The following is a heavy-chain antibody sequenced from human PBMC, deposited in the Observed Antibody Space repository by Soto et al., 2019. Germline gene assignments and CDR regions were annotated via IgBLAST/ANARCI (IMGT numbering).Heavy chain of an antibody. Sequence: QITLRESGPTLVKPTQTLTLTCAYSGFSFSTTGVGVGWFRQPPGQALQWLAPIYWNGNERYSPSLNGRLTGTTDTSKTQVRLTMTEVDAVDTATYYCAHEPSGYYYVMDVWAPGTNVTLS. CDR2: IYWNGNE. CDR3: AHEPSGYYYVMDV. J-gene: IGHJ6*02. CDR1: GFSFSTTGVG. V-gene: IGHV2-5*01. D-gene: IGHD3-10*01.